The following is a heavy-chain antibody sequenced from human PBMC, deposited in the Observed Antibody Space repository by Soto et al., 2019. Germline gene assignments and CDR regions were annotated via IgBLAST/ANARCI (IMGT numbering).Heavy chain of an antibody. CDR1: GGSFIGYY. J-gene: IGHJ4*02. D-gene: IGHD6-19*01. CDR3: ARGMVSGAVAGTIEVVYYFDY. V-gene: IGHV4-34*01. Sequence: SETLSLTCAVYGGSFIGYYWSWIRQPPGKGLEWIGEINHSGSTNYNPSLKSRVTISVDTSKNQFSLKLSSVTAADTAVYYCARGMVSGAVAGTIEVVYYFDYWGQGTLVTVSS. CDR2: INHSGST.